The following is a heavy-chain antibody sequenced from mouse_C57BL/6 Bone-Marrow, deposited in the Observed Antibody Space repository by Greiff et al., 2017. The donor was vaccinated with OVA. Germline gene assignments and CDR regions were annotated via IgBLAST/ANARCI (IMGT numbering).Heavy chain of an antibody. CDR1: GYTFTSYW. Sequence: QVQLQQPGAELVKPGASVKLSCKASGYTFTSYWMHWVKQRPGQGLEWIGMIHPNSGSTNYNEKFKSKATLTVDKSSSTAYMQLSSLTSEDSAVYYCARGNGYERGAWFAYWGQGTLVTVSA. J-gene: IGHJ3*01. CDR3: ARGNGYERGAWFAY. V-gene: IGHV1-64*01. CDR2: IHPNSGST. D-gene: IGHD2-2*01.